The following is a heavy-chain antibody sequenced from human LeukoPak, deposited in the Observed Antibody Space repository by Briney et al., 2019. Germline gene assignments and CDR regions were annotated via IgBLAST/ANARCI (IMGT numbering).Heavy chain of an antibody. Sequence: GVSLRLSCVASGFTFSSYAMGWVRQAPGKRPGWVSSLTDSGGTTYYVDSVKGRFTISRDNSKNTLYLHMNSLRAEDTAMYYCAKKRDAFDIWGQGTVVAVSS. CDR3: AKKRDAFDI. CDR2: LTDSGGTT. V-gene: IGHV3-23*01. CDR1: GFTFSSYA. J-gene: IGHJ3*02. D-gene: IGHD5-24*01.